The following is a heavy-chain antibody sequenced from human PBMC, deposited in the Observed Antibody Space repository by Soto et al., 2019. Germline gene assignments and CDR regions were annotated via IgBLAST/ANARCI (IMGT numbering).Heavy chain of an antibody. CDR3: ARVGFRGSGKLSDHAFDI. V-gene: IGHV3-66*01. CDR1: GFSVSSNY. CDR2: IYGGKTI. J-gene: IGHJ3*02. D-gene: IGHD3-10*01. Sequence: EVQVVDSGGGLVQPGGSLRLSCAASGFSVSSNYMSWVRQAPGKGPEWVSVIYGGKTIYYADSVKGRFIISRDDSKNTVPLQMNSLRAEDTAVYYCARVGFRGSGKLSDHAFDIWGQGTMVTVSS.